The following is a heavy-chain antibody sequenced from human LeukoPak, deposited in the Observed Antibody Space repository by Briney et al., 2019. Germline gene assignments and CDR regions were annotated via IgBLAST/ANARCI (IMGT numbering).Heavy chain of an antibody. CDR3: ARGLVGATTRSTFDY. Sequence: QAGGSLRLSCAASGFTFNDYGMNWVRLAPGKGLEWVSYISSTSSATYYADSVQGRFTISRDNAKNSLYLQMNSLRVEDTALYYCARGLVGATTRSTFDYWGRGTLVTVSS. D-gene: IGHD1-26*01. V-gene: IGHV3-48*04. J-gene: IGHJ4*02. CDR1: GFTFNDYG. CDR2: ISSTSSAT.